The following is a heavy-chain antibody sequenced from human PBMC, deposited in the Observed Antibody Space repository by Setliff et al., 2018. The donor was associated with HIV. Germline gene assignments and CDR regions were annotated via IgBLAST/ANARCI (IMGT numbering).Heavy chain of an antibody. V-gene: IGHV4-59*08. CDR2: IYYTGST. Sequence: PSETLSLTCTVSGDSVSGYYWTWIRQPPGKGLEWIGDIYYTGSTNFHASLKSRVTISLDKSKNQFSLQLRSVTAADTAVYYCARVPSSGWYGGHHYMDVWGKGAAVTVSS. CDR3: ARVPSSGWYGGHHYMDV. D-gene: IGHD6-19*01. CDR1: GDSVSGYY. J-gene: IGHJ6*03.